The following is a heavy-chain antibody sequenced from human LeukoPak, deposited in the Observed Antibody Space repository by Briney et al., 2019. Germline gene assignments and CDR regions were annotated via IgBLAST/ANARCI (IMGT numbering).Heavy chain of an antibody. Sequence: PSETLSLTCTVSGGSISSSSYYWGWIRQPPGKGLEWNESIYYSGSTYYNPSLKSRVTISVDTSKNQFSLKLSSVTAADTAVYYCAVWNYDFWSGYYRANFDYWGQGTLVTVSS. CDR1: GGSISSSSYY. V-gene: IGHV4-39*07. CDR2: IYYSGST. D-gene: IGHD3-3*01. CDR3: AVWNYDFWSGYYRANFDY. J-gene: IGHJ4*02.